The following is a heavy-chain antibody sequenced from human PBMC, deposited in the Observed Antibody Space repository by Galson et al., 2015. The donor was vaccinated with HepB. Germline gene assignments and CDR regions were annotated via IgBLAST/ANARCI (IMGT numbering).Heavy chain of an antibody. D-gene: IGHD6-13*01. CDR1: GFTFSSYG. V-gene: IGHV3-30*18. J-gene: IGHJ3*02. CDR2: ISYDGSNK. CDR3: AKGAGIAAAGTGAFDI. Sequence: SLRLSCAASGFTFSSYGMHWVRQAPGKGLEWVAVISYDGSNKYYADSVKGRFTISRDNSKNTLYLQMNSLRAEDTAVYYCAKGAGIAAAGTGAFDIGGQGTMVTVSS.